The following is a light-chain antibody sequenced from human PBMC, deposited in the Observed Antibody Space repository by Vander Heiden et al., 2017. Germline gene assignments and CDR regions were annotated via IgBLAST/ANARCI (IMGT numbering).Light chain of an antibody. CDR3: QQYGSSPPST. Sequence: DIVLTQSPGTLSLSPGERATLSCRASQSVSSNYLAWYQQKPGQAPRLLIYGASSRATGIPDRFSGSGSGTDFTLTISRLEPEDFAVYYCQQYGSSPPSTFGQGTKLEIK. CDR1: QSVSSNY. V-gene: IGKV3-20*01. CDR2: GAS. J-gene: IGKJ2*01.